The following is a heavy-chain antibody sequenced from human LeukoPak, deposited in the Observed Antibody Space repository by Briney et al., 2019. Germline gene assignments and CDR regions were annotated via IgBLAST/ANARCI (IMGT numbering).Heavy chain of an antibody. CDR2: INPNSGGT. V-gene: IGHV1-2*02. Sequence: GSVKVSCKASGYTFTGYYMHWVRQAPGQGLEWMGWINPNSGGTNFAQKFLGRVTMTRDTSINTAYVELSRLRSDDTAVYYCARVFLTGTSIDAFDVWGQGTMITVSS. CDR3: ARVFLTGTSIDAFDV. CDR1: GYTFTGYY. D-gene: IGHD1-20*01. J-gene: IGHJ3*01.